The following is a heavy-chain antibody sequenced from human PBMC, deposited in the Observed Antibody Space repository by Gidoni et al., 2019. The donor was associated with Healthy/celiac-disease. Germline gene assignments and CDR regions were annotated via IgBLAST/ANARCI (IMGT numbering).Heavy chain of an antibody. Sequence: QAQLVQSGAEVKQPGASVKVSCKASGYTITGYYMHWVRQAPGQGLEWMGWINPNSGGTNYSQKFQGRVTMTRDTSISTAYMELSRLRSDDTAVYYCARVAQYCSGGSCYAPDAFDIWGQGTMVTVSS. V-gene: IGHV1-2*02. CDR1: GYTITGYY. J-gene: IGHJ3*02. CDR2: INPNSGGT. D-gene: IGHD2-15*01. CDR3: ARVAQYCSGGSCYAPDAFDI.